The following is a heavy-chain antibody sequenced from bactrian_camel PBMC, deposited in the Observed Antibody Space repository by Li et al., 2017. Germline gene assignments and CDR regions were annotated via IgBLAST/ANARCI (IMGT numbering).Heavy chain of an antibody. V-gene: IGHV3S1*01. J-gene: IGHJ4*01. CDR1: DYPYTAGC. CDR2: IHVGNPRT. D-gene: IGHD6*01. Sequence: QVQLVESGGGSVQAGGSLRLACTISDYPYTAGCVAWFRQAPGKEREGVAAIHVGNPRTYYTDIAKGRFTIPTGELQKTLYLQMDNLNPEDSATYYCAAKYPGTVMCLGRGTAAFPYWGQGTQVTVS. CDR3: AAKYPGTVMCLGRGTAAFPY.